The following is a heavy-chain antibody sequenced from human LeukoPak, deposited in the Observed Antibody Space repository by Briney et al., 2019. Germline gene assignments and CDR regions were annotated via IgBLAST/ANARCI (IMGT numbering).Heavy chain of an antibody. CDR2: INPNSGGT. CDR3: ARMLNGAYDV. CDR1: GYTFTGPY. D-gene: IGHD5-12*01. Sequence: ASVKVSCKASGYTFTGPYMHWVRQAPGQGLEWMGWINPNSGGTNYAQNFQGRVTMTRDTSFSTAYMEVSRLRSDDTAVYYCARMLNGAYDVWGQGTLVTVSS. J-gene: IGHJ4*02. V-gene: IGHV1-2*02.